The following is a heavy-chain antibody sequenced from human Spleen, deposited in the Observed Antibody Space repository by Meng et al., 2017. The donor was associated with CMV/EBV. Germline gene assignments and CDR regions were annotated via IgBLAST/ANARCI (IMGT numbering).Heavy chain of an antibody. CDR3: ARRGLWSGHGDY. CDR1: GFTFSSYW. V-gene: IGHV3-74*01. CDR2: IDGDGSST. J-gene: IGHJ4*02. Sequence: GESLKISCAASGFTFSSYWMHWVRQVPGKGPVCVSRIDGDGSSTNYADSVKGRFTISRDNAKNTLYLHMNSLRADDTAVYYCARRGLWSGHGDYWGQGALVTVSS. D-gene: IGHD3-3*01.